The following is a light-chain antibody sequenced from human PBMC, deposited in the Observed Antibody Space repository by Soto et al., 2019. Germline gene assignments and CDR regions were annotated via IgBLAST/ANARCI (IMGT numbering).Light chain of an antibody. Sequence: QSALTQPASVSGSPGQSITISCTGTNSDVGAYNYVSWYQQHPGKAPKLIIYEVSNRPSGVSNRFSGSKSGNTASLTISGLQAEDEADYYCYSYTGSRKVCGTGTKVTVL. V-gene: IGLV2-14*01. CDR3: YSYTGSRKV. J-gene: IGLJ1*01. CDR1: NSDVGAYNY. CDR2: EVS.